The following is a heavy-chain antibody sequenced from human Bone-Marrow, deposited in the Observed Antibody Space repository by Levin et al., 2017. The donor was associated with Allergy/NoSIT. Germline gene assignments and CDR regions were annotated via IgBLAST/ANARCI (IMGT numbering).Heavy chain of an antibody. Sequence: SQTLSLTCAVYGGSFRGYYWSWIRQPPGKGLEWIGEINHSGSTNYNPSLKSRVTISVDTSKNQFSLKLSSVTAADTAVYYCARGNDYWGQGTLVTVSS. CDR1: GGSFRGYY. CDR2: INHSGST. J-gene: IGHJ4*02. V-gene: IGHV4-34*01. CDR3: ARGNDY.